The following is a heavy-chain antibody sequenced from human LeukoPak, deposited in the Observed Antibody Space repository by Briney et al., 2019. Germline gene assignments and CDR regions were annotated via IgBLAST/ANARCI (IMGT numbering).Heavy chain of an antibody. V-gene: IGHV3-11*04. Sequence: PGGSQRLSCAASGFTFSDYYMSWIRQAPGKWLECVSYISSSGSTIYYADSVKGRFTISRDNAKSSLYLQMNSLRAEDAAVYYCARGGGSSRWEYYYYYMDVWGKGTTVTVSS. CDR2: ISSSGSTI. CDR1: GFTFSDYY. D-gene: IGHD6-6*01. CDR3: ARGGGSSRWEYYYYYMDV. J-gene: IGHJ6*03.